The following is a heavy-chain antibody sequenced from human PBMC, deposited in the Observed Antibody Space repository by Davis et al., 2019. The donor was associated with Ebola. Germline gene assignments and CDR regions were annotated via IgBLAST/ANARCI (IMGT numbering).Heavy chain of an antibody. CDR2: IYYSGIT. J-gene: IGHJ6*03. CDR1: GGSISTYY. Sequence: PSETLSLTCTVSGGSISTYYWNWIRQPPGKGLEWIGYIYYSGITNYNPSLKSRVTISVDTSKNQFSLKLSSVTAADTAVYYCARSRYGDFWSGYYSHYYYMDVWGKGTTVTVSS. CDR3: ARSRYGDFWSGYYSHYYYMDV. V-gene: IGHV4-59*01. D-gene: IGHD3-3*01.